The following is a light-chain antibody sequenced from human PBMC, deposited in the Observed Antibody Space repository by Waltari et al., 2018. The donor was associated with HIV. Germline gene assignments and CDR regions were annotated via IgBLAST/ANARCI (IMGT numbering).Light chain of an antibody. V-gene: IGLV2-8*01. Sequence: QSALTQPPSASGSLGQSVTISCTGTSSDVGGYNYVSWYQQHPGKAPKLMIYQVNKRPSGVPARFSGTKSGNRASLTVSGLQAEDEADYYCSSFAGSNNLMVFGGGTKLTVL. CDR2: QVN. J-gene: IGLJ2*01. CDR1: SSDVGGYNY. CDR3: SSFAGSNNLMV.